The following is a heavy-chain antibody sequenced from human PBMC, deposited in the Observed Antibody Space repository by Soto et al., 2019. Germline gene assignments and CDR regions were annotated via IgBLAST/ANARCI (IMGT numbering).Heavy chain of an antibody. Sequence: XGSLRLSCAASGFTLSSYAMHWVRQAPGKGLEWVAVISYDGSNKYYADSVKGRFTISRDNSKNTLYLQMNSLRAEDTAVYYCARRGGVCYSCMDVWGQGATVTVSS. CDR1: GFTLSSYA. V-gene: IGHV3-30-3*01. CDR3: ARRGGVCYSCMDV. D-gene: IGHD2-8*01. CDR2: ISYDGSNK. J-gene: IGHJ6*02.